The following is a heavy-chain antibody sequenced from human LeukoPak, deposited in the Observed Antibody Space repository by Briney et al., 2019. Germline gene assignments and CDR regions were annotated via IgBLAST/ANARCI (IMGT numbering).Heavy chain of an antibody. CDR1: GFIFSSYS. CDR3: ATFKYPAAFDI. CDR2: ISGASSAI. D-gene: IGHD2-2*01. V-gene: IGHV3-48*01. J-gene: IGHJ6*04. Sequence: GGSLRLSCAASGFIFSSYSMNWVRQAPGKGLEWVSYISGASSAIFYADSVRGRFTISRDNAKNSLYLEMNSLRAEDTAVYYCATFKYPAAFDIWGKGTTVTVSS.